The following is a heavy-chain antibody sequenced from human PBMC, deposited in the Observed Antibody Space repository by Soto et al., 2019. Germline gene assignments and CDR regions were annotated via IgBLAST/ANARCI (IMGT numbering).Heavy chain of an antibody. J-gene: IGHJ4*02. V-gene: IGHV3-21*01. CDR3: ARVETTVTTSYLFDY. CDR2: ISSSSSYI. CDR1: GFTFSSYS. Sequence: EVQLVESGGGLVKPGGSLRLSCAASGFTFSSYSMNWVRQAPGKGLEWVSSISSSSSYIYYADSVKGRFTISRDNAKNSLYQQMNSLRAEDTAVYYCARVETTVTTSYLFDYWGQGTLVTVSS. D-gene: IGHD4-17*01.